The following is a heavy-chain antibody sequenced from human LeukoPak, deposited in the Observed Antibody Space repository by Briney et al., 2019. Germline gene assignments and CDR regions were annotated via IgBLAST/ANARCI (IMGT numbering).Heavy chain of an antibody. D-gene: IGHD6-13*01. J-gene: IGHJ3*01. V-gene: IGHV1-69*05. CDR2: TIPMYTTP. CDR3: ARARSASRRSDAFDA. Sequence: SVKVSCTTSGGTFSNYDIIWVRQAPGQRPEWMGGTIPMYTTPNYAQNLQGRVTITTDDSTSTVYMELTRLRSADTDVYYYARARSASRRSDAFDAWGQGTMVTVSS. CDR1: GGTFSNYD.